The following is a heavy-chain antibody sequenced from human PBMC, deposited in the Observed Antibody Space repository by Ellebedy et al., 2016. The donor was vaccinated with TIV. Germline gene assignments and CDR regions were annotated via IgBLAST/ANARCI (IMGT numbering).Heavy chain of an antibody. D-gene: IGHD6-13*01. CDR2: INHSGST. CDR3: ARHPEGILDWFDP. CDR1: GGSFSGYY. Sequence: SETLSLTCAVYGGSFSGYYWSWIRQPPGKGLEWIGEINHSGSTNYNPSLKSRVTISVDTSKNQFSLKLSSVTAADTAVYYCARHPEGILDWFDPWGQGTLVTVSS. J-gene: IGHJ5*02. V-gene: IGHV4-34*01.